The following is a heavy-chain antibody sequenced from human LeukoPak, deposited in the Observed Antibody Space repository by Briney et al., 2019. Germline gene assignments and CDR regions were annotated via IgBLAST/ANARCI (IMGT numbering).Heavy chain of an antibody. CDR3: ARSVFVGELLPFDY. D-gene: IGHD1-26*01. CDR1: GDSVSTNSAA. J-gene: IGHJ4*02. V-gene: IGHV6-1*01. Sequence: SQTLSLTCAISGDSVSTNSAAWNWIRQSPSRALEGRGRTYYRAKWHNDYAVSVKSRITLTPDTSTSQFSLQLNSMPPEDTAVYYCARSVFVGELLPFDYWGQGTLVTVSS. CDR2: TYYRAKWHN.